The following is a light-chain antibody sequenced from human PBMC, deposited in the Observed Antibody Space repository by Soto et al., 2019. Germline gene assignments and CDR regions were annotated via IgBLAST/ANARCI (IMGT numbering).Light chain of an antibody. CDR1: QSVFYSYNNKNV. J-gene: IGKJ5*01. CDR3: QQHYITPRT. Sequence: DVVTTRSTDYLPLSLGERATINCMSSQSVFYSYNNKNVLTWYQQKPGQAPKLLIYWASTRESGVPERFTGSGSGTDFTLTISSLQAEDVAVYFCQQHYITPRTFGQGTRLEIK. CDR2: WAS. V-gene: IGKV4-1*01.